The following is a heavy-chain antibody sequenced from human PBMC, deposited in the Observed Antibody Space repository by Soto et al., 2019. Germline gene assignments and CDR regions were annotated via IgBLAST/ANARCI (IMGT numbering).Heavy chain of an antibody. J-gene: IGHJ6*02. CDR3: ARDGYNYGRRYYYGMDV. Sequence: ASVEVSWEASGGTFSSYAISWVRQARGQGLEWMGGIIPIFGTANYAQKCQGRVTITADESTSTAYMELSSLRSEDTAVYYCARDGYNYGRRYYYGMDVWGQGTTVTVSS. CDR2: IIPIFGTA. V-gene: IGHV1-69*13. CDR1: GGTFSSYA. D-gene: IGHD5-12*01.